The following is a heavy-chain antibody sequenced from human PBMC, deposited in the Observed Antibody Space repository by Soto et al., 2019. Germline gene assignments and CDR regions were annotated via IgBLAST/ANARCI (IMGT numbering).Heavy chain of an antibody. V-gene: IGHV4-31*03. CDR2: IYYSGST. J-gene: IGHJ5*02. CDR1: GGSISSGGYY. Sequence: PSETLSLTCTVSGGSISSGGYYWSWIRQHLGKGLEWIGYIYYSGSTYYNPSLKSRVTISVDTSKNQFSLKLSSVTAADTAVYYCARVTTVTTRTRNWFDPWGQGTLVTVSS. D-gene: IGHD4-17*01. CDR3: ARVTTVTTRTRNWFDP.